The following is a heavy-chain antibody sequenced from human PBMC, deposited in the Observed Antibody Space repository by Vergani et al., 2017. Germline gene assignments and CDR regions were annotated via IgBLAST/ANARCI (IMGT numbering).Heavy chain of an antibody. V-gene: IGHV3-23*04. J-gene: IGHJ6*02. CDR2: ISGSGGST. D-gene: IGHD5-12*01. CDR3: AKANPGNSGYDYLYYYHAMDV. CDR1: GFTSSYYG. Sequence: VHLVESGGGVVQPGRSLRLSCVVSGFTSSYYGMHWVRQAPGKGLEWVSGISGSGGSTYYAGSVKGRFTISRDSSKNTLYLQMNSLSAGDTAVYYCAKANPGNSGYDYLYYYHAMDVWGQGTTVTVSS.